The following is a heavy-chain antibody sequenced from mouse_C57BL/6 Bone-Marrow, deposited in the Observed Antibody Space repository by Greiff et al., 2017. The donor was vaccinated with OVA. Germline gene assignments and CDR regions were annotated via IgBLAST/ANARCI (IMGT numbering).Heavy chain of an antibody. CDR3: ARHEFFDY. CDR1: GFTFSDYY. V-gene: IGHV5-12*01. J-gene: IGHJ2*01. Sequence: DVQLVESGGGLVQPGGSLKLSCAASGFTFSDYYMYWVRQTPEKRLEWVAYISNGGGSTYYPDTVKGRFTISRDNAKNTLYLQMSRLKSEDTAMYYCARHEFFDYWGQGTTLTVSS. CDR2: ISNGGGST.